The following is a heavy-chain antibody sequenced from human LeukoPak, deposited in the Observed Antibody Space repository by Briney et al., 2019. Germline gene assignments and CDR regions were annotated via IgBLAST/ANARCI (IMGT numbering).Heavy chain of an antibody. Sequence: SETLSLTCAVHGESFSAYFWSWIRQVPGKGLEWIGEIDHRGSSNYNPPLKSRATISVDTSKNHFSLSLTSVPAADPAVYYCATRSSTLAAARCFDDWGQGTVVTVSS. CDR3: ATRSSTLAAARCFDD. J-gene: IGHJ4*03. V-gene: IGHV4-34*01. CDR2: IDHRGSS. CDR1: GESFSAYF. D-gene: IGHD6-6*01.